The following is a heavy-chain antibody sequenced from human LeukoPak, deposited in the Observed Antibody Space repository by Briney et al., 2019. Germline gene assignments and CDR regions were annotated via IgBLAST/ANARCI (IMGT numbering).Heavy chain of an antibody. J-gene: IGHJ5*02. CDR3: ARDDKASRGYSYVS. CDR1: GYTFTYYG. Sequence: ASVKVSCKASGYTFTYYGISWVRQAPGQGLEWIGWISTNNGNTAYAQKFQGRVTMTTDTSARTAYMELRSLRSDDTAVYYCARDDKASRGYSYVSWGQGTLVTVSS. V-gene: IGHV1-18*01. D-gene: IGHD5-18*01. CDR2: ISTNNGNT.